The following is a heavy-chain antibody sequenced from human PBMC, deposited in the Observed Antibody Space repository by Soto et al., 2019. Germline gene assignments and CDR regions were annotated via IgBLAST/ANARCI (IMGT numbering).Heavy chain of an antibody. CDR2: INAGNGNT. CDR1: GYTFTSYA. CDR3: ARGEFLSYDDY. Sequence: QVQLVQSGAEVKKPGASVKVSCKASGYTFTSYAMHWVRQAPGQRLEWMGWINAGNGNTKYSQKFQGRVTITRDTSASTAYMELSSLRSEDTAVYYFARGEFLSYDDYWGQGTLVTGSS. D-gene: IGHD3-16*01. V-gene: IGHV1-3*01. J-gene: IGHJ4*02.